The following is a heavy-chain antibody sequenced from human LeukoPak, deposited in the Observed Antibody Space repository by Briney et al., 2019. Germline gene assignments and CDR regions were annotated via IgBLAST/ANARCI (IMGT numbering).Heavy chain of an antibody. J-gene: IGHJ4*02. V-gene: IGHV1-46*01. Sequence: ASVKVSCKASGYTFTSYYMHWVRQAPGQGLEWMGIINPSGGSTSYAQKFQGRVTMTRDTSTSTVYMELSSLRSEDTAVYYCARDPPAYLRLGELSSSFDYWGQGTLVTVSS. CDR3: ARDPPAYLRLGELSSSFDY. CDR1: GYTFTSYY. D-gene: IGHD3-16*02. CDR2: INPSGGST.